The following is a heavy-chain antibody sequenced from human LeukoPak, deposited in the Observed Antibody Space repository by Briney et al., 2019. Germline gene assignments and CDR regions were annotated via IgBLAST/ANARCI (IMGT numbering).Heavy chain of an antibody. D-gene: IGHD2-15*01. CDR1: GYTFTDYY. CDR2: INPKSGGT. Sequence: ASVKVSCEASGYTFTDYYMHWVRQAPGQGLEWMGWINPKSGGTNYAQKVRGRVTMTRDTSISTAYMELSRLRSDDTAVYHCAGGLYCSGGSCHPDAFDFWGQGTMVTVSS. J-gene: IGHJ3*01. V-gene: IGHV1-2*02. CDR3: AGGLYCSGGSCHPDAFDF.